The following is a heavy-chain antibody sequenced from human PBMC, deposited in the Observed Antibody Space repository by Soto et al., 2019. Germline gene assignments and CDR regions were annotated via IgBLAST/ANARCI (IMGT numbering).Heavy chain of an antibody. D-gene: IGHD2-2*01. Sequence: SETLSLTCAVSGGSISSSNWWSWVRQPPGKGLEWIGEIYHSGSTNYNPSLKSRVTISVDKSKNQFSLKLSSVTAADTAVYYCARDKQGSIVVVPAATQGGDSYGMDIWGQGTTVTVSS. CDR2: IYHSGST. CDR1: GGSISSSNW. J-gene: IGHJ6*02. V-gene: IGHV4-4*02. CDR3: ARDKQGSIVVVPAATQGGDSYGMDI.